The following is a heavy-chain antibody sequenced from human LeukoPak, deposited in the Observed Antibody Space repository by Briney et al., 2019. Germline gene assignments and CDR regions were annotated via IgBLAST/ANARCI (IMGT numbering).Heavy chain of an antibody. D-gene: IGHD3-22*01. J-gene: IGHJ4*02. Sequence: ETLSLTCAVYGGSFSGYYWSWIRQPPGKGLEWIGYIYYSGSTNYNPSLKSRVTISVDTSKNQFSLKLSSVTAADTAVYYCARSLGGRIYYDSSGYSLDYWGQGTLVTVSS. CDR2: IYYSGST. V-gene: IGHV4-59*01. CDR3: ARSLGGRIYYDSSGYSLDY. CDR1: GGSFSGYY.